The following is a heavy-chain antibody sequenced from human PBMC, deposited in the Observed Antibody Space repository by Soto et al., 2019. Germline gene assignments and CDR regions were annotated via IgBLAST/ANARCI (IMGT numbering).Heavy chain of an antibody. CDR1: GFTFSDEN. V-gene: IGHV3-21*06. Sequence: GSLRLSCSASGFTFSDENMSWVRQVPGKGLEWVSGISGGGSYIFYADSVQSRFSISRDNPKNSLFLEMNSLRVEDTAVYYCARDSDCHSTSCFFPPHVWGQGTTVTVSS. D-gene: IGHD2-2*01. J-gene: IGHJ6*02. CDR3: ARDSDCHSTSCFFPPHV. CDR2: ISGGGSYI.